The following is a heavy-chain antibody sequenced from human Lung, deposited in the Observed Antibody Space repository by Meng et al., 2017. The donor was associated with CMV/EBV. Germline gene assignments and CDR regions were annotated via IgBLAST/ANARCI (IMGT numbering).Heavy chain of an antibody. Sequence: GXXLVXPTQTLTLTCTFSGFSLSISRLAVGWIRQPPGKALECLGIIYWNDDKRYSPSLKSRLTITKDTSKNQVVLTMTNMDPPDTTTYYCSHARHISFYYFNYWXQETLVTVSS. CDR1: GFSLSISRLA. CDR3: SHARHISFYYFNY. CDR2: IYWNDDK. D-gene: IGHD6-6*01. V-gene: IGHV2-5*01. J-gene: IGHJ4*02.